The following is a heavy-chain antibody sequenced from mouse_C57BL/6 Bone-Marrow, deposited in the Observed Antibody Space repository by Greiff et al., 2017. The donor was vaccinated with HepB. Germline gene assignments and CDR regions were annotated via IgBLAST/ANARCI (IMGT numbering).Heavy chain of an antibody. V-gene: IGHV1-15*01. CDR2: IDPETGGT. CDR3: TRGGVITTVVAEWYFDV. J-gene: IGHJ1*03. CDR1: GYTFTDYE. D-gene: IGHD1-1*01. Sequence: QVQLQQSGAELVRPGASVTLSCKASGYTFTDYEMHWVKQTPVHGLEWIGAIDPETGGTAYNQKFKGKAILTADKSSSTAYMELRSLTSEDSAVYYCTRGGVITTVVAEWYFDVWGTGTTGTVSS.